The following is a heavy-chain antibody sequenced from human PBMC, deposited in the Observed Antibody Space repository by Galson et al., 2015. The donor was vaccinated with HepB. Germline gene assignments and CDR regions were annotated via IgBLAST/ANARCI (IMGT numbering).Heavy chain of an antibody. J-gene: IGHJ2*01. D-gene: IGHD6-13*01. V-gene: IGHV1-46*01. CDR1: GCTFTSYY. CDR3: ARSRNPYSSSWFYWYFDL. Sequence: SVKVSCKASGCTFTSYYMHWVRQAPGQGLEWMGIINPSGGSTSYAQKFQGRVTMTRDTSTSTVYMELSSLRSDDTAVYYCARSRNPYSSSWFYWYFDLWGRGTLVTVSS. CDR2: INPSGGST.